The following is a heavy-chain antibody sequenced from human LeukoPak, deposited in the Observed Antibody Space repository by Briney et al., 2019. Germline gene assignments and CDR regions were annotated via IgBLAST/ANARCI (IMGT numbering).Heavy chain of an antibody. CDR3: WRASVIEEYFDY. D-gene: IGHD2-21*01. Sequence: GGSLRLSCAASGFTFSSYAMHWVRQAPGKGLEWVAVISYDGSNKYYADSVKGRFTISRDNSKNTLYLQMNSLRAEDTAVYYCWRASVIEEYFDYWGQGTLVTVSS. J-gene: IGHJ4*02. V-gene: IGHV3-30-3*01. CDR1: GFTFSSYA. CDR2: ISYDGSNK.